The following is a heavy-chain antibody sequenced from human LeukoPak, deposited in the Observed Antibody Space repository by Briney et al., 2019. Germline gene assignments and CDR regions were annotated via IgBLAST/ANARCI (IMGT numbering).Heavy chain of an antibody. Sequence: PSETLSLTCTVSGGSIRNYYWSWIRQPPGKGLEWIGYIFYSGTTNYNPSLESRVTISVDTSKNQFSLRLSSVAAADTAVYYCARVLHRTNYNDRSGYLYFDHWGQGTLVTVSS. CDR3: ARVLHRTNYNDRSGYLYFDH. CDR2: IFYSGTT. CDR1: GGSIRNYY. D-gene: IGHD3-22*01. J-gene: IGHJ4*02. V-gene: IGHV4-59*01.